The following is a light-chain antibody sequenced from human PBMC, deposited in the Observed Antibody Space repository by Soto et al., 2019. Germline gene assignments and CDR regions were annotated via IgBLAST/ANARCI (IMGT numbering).Light chain of an antibody. CDR2: GNS. Sequence: QPVLTQPPSVSGAPGQRVTISCTWSSSNIGAGYDVHWYQQLPGTAPKLLIYGNSNRPSGVPDRFSGSKSGTSASLAITGLQAEDEAAYYCQSYDRSLSGSVVFGGGTKLTVL. CDR3: QSYDRSLSGSVV. J-gene: IGLJ2*01. CDR1: SSNIGAGYD. V-gene: IGLV1-40*01.